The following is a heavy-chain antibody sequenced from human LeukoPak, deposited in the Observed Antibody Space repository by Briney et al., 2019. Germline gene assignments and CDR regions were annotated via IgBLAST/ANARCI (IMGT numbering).Heavy chain of an antibody. CDR1: GFTFSVYS. Sequence: GGSLRLSCAASGFTFSVYSMNWVRQAPGKGLEWVSSISSTSSYMYYADSVKGRFTISRDNAKNSLYLQMNSLRAEDTAVYYCARGGQYDTLTADYWGQGTLVTVSS. J-gene: IGHJ4*02. V-gene: IGHV3-21*01. CDR3: ARGGQYDTLTADY. D-gene: IGHD3-9*01. CDR2: ISSTSSYM.